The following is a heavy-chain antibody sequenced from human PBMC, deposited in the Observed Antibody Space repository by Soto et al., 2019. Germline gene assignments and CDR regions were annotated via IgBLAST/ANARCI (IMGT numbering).Heavy chain of an antibody. V-gene: IGHV3-7*01. CDR3: SRSLNS. CDR2: INQDGSEK. CDR1: GFTFSTYW. Sequence: GGSMRLSCAASGFTFSTYWMDWVRQTPGKGLEWVANINQDGSEKNYVDSVKGRFTIYRDNAKNSLYLQMSSLTAEDSALYYCSRSLNSWGQGTLVTVSS. J-gene: IGHJ4*02.